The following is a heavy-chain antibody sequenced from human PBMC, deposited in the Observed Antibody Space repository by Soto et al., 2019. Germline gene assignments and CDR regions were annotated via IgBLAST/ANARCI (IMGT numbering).Heavy chain of an antibody. Sequence: SETLSLTCTVSGGSISSYYWSWIRQPPGKGLEWIGYIYYSGSTNYNPSLKSRVTISVDTSKNQFSLKLSSVTAADTAVYYCAKDLALGAQAPFDYWGQGTLVTVSS. J-gene: IGHJ4*02. CDR1: GGSISSYY. V-gene: IGHV4-59*12. D-gene: IGHD1-26*01. CDR3: AKDLALGAQAPFDY. CDR2: IYYSGST.